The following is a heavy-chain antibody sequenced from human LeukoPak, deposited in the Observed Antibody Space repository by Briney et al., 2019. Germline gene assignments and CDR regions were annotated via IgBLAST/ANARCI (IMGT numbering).Heavy chain of an antibody. D-gene: IGHD3-16*01. CDR2: IYNSGNT. V-gene: IGHV4-38-2*02. J-gene: IGHJ5*02. Sequence: PSETLSLTCTVSGYSISSGYYRTWIRQPPGKGLEWIGNIYNSGNTKYNPSLKSRVTISIDTSKNQFSLKVISVTAADTAIYYCARESGSYLWRSWLNPWGQGTLVTVSS. CDR3: ARESGSYLWRSWLNP. CDR1: GYSISSGYY.